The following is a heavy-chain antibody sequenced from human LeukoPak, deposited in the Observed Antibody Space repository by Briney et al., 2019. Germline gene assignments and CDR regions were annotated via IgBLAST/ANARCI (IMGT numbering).Heavy chain of an antibody. D-gene: IGHD6-13*01. V-gene: IGHV1-46*01. CDR1: GGTFSSYA. Sequence: ASVKVSCKASGGTFSSYAISWVRQAPGQGLEWMGIINPSGGSTSYAQKFQGRVTMTRDTSTSTVYMELSSLRSEDTAVYYCAGYSSSWYLTDYYYYGMDVWGQGTTVTVSS. CDR2: INPSGGST. CDR3: AGYSSSWYLTDYYYYGMDV. J-gene: IGHJ6*02.